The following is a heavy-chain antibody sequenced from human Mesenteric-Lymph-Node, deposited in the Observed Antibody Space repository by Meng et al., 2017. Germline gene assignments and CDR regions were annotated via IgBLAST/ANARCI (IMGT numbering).Heavy chain of an antibody. V-gene: IGHV1-8*03. CDR1: GYTFTSYD. CDR2: MNPNSGNT. D-gene: IGHD2-2*01. Sequence: ASVKVSCKASGYTFTSYDINWVRQATGQGLEWMGWMNPNSGNTGYAQKFQGRVTITRNTSISTAYMELSSLRSEDTAVYYCARASLLYCSSTSCPTHGWFDPWGQGTRVTVSS. J-gene: IGHJ5*02. CDR3: ARASLLYCSSTSCPTHGWFDP.